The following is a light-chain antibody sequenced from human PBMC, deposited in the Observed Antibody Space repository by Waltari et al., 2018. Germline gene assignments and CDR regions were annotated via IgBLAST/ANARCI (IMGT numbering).Light chain of an antibody. J-gene: IGLJ7*01. V-gene: IGLV1-51*02. CDR2: ENT. CDR1: SSNIGNNY. Sequence: QSVLTQPPSVPAAPGQRVTIPCSGGSSNIGNNYVSWYRQFPGTAPKLLIYENTERPSGIPVRFSGSKSGTSATLDITGLQAGDEADYYCGTWDSSLGGAVFGGGTHLTVL. CDR3: GTWDSSLGGAV.